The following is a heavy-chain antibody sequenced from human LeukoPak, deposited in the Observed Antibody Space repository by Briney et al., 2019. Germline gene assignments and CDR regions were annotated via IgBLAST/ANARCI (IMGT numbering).Heavy chain of an antibody. CDR3: AKDGDYGDYGTNDY. J-gene: IGHJ4*02. Sequence: PGGSPRLSXAAAGFTFDDYAMHWVRQAPGKGLEWVSLISGDGGSTYYADSVKGRFTISRDNSKNSLYLQMNSLRTEDTALYYCAKDGDYGDYGTNDYWGQGTLVTVSS. CDR2: ISGDGGST. D-gene: IGHD4-17*01. CDR1: GFTFDDYA. V-gene: IGHV3-43*02.